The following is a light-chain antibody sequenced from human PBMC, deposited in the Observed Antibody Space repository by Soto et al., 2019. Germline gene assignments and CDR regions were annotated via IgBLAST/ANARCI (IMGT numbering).Light chain of an antibody. Sequence: QLVLTQPPSVSGAPGQRVTISCTGSSSNIGAGYDVHWYQQLPGTAPKLLIYGNSNRPSGVPDRFSGSKSGTSASLAITELQAEDEADYYCQSYDSSLSGSKVFGGGTKLTVL. J-gene: IGLJ2*01. V-gene: IGLV1-40*01. CDR3: QSYDSSLSGSKV. CDR2: GNS. CDR1: SSNIGAGYD.